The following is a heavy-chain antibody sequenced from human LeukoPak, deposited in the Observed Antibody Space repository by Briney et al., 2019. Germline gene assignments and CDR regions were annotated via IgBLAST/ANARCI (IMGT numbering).Heavy chain of an antibody. V-gene: IGHV1-69*13. CDR1: GGSFTNCP. J-gene: IGHJ6*03. Sequence: GASVKVSCKASGGSFTNCPFYWVRQAPGQGLEWMGGIIPMFGSTDYAQKFQGRLTITADESTTTAYLELSSLRSEDTAVYYCARDVVVVRPYYDSSGYYFDYYYMDVWGKGTTVTISS. CDR3: ARDVVVVRPYYDSSGYYFDYYYMDV. CDR2: IIPMFGST. D-gene: IGHD3-22*01.